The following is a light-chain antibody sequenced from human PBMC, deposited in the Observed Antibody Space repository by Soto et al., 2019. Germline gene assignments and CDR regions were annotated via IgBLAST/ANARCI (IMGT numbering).Light chain of an antibody. J-gene: IGLJ3*02. Sequence: QSVLTQPPSASGTPGQRVNISCSGSSSNIGSNYVYWYQQLPGTAPKLLIYRNNQRPSGVPDRFSGSKSGTSASLAISGLRSEDEADYYCAAWDDSLSLWVFGGGTKLTVL. CDR1: SSNIGSNY. CDR3: AAWDDSLSLWV. CDR2: RNN. V-gene: IGLV1-47*01.